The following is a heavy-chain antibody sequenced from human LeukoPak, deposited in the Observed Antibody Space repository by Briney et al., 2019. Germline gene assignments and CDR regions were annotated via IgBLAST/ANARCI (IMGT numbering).Heavy chain of an antibody. V-gene: IGHV3-30-3*01. J-gene: IGHJ4*02. CDR2: ISYDGSNK. CDR1: GFTFSSYA. D-gene: IGHD5-18*01. CDR3: AKDISYGYGPAPDY. Sequence: GGSLRLSWAASGFTFSSYAMHWVSQAPAKGLEGVEVISYDGSNKYYADSVKGRFTISRDNSKNTLYLQMNSLRAEDTAVYYCAKDISYGYGPAPDYWGQGTLVTVSS.